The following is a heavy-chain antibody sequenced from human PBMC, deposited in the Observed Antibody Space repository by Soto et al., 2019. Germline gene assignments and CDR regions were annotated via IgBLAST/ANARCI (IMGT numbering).Heavy chain of an antibody. CDR2: IYSTGST. V-gene: IGHV4-59*01. D-gene: IGHD6-19*01. CDR1: GGSISGYY. CDR3: VRAHTSGWFVIDY. Sequence: SETLSLTCTVSGGSISGYYWSWIRQSPGKGLEWIGYIYSTGSTNYNPSLRSRVTMSVDASKNQFSLKLSSVTAADTAMFYCVRAHTSGWFVIDYWGQGALVTVSS. J-gene: IGHJ4*02.